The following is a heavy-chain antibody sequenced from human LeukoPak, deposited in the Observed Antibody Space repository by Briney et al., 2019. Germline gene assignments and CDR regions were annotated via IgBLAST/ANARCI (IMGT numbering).Heavy chain of an antibody. CDR2: ISYDGSNK. CDR1: GFTFSTYG. Sequence: QPGGSLRLSCAASGFTFSTYGMHWVRQAPGKGLEWVAVISYDGSNKYYADSVKGRFTISRDNSKNTPYLQMNSLRAEDTAVYYCAKEWSSGDYWGQGTLVTVSS. CDR3: AKEWSSGDY. J-gene: IGHJ4*02. V-gene: IGHV3-30*18. D-gene: IGHD6-19*01.